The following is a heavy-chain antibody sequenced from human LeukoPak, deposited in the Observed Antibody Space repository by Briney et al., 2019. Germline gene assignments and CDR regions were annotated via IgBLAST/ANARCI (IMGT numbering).Heavy chain of an antibody. V-gene: IGHV4-34*01. Sequence: SETLSLTCAVYGGSFSGYYWSWIRQPPGKGLEWIGEINHSGSTNYNPSLKSRVTISVDTSKNQFSLKLSSVTAADTAVYYCARGVWSSSSGVDYWGQGTLVTVSS. J-gene: IGHJ4*02. CDR2: INHSGST. CDR3: ARGVWSSSSGVDY. CDR1: GGSFSGYY. D-gene: IGHD6-6*01.